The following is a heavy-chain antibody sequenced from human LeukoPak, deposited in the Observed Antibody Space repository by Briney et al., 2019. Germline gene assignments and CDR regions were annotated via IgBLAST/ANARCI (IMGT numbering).Heavy chain of an antibody. J-gene: IGHJ6*03. CDR3: ARGPGGRSGYYLLEDYYYYYYMDV. CDR2: ISGYKGNT. CDR1: GGTFSSYA. V-gene: IGHV1-18*01. Sequence: ASMKVSCKASGGTFSSYAISWVRQAPGQRLEWMGWISGYKGNTNYAQKLQGRVTMTTDTSTSTAYMELRSLTSDDTAVYYCARGPGGRSGYYLLEDYYYYYYMDVWGKGTTVTVSS. D-gene: IGHD3-22*01.